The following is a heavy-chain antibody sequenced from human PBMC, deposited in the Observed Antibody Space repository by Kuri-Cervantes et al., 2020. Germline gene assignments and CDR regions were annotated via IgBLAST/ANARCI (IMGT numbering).Heavy chain of an antibody. J-gene: IGHJ5*02. V-gene: IGHV6-1*01. CDR3: ARGGSNWFDP. D-gene: IGHD3-10*01. Sequence: WVRQAPGQGLEWMGWTYYRSKWYNDYAVSVRSRITVNPDTSKNQFSLQLNSVTPEDTAVYYCARGGSNWFDPWGQGTLVTVSS. CDR2: TYYRSKWYN.